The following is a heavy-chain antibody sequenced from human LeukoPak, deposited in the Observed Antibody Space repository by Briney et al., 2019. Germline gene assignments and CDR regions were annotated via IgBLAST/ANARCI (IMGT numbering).Heavy chain of an antibody. Sequence: SETLSLTCSVSGGSISSGSYYWSWIRQPAGKGLEWIGRIFLSGSTNHNPSLKSRVTISKDTSKNQFSLKLNSVTAADTALYYCARFVGSSWLAFDIWGQGTMVTVSS. CDR3: ARFVGSSWLAFDI. CDR1: GGSISSGSYY. V-gene: IGHV4-61*10. D-gene: IGHD6-13*01. CDR2: IFLSGST. J-gene: IGHJ3*02.